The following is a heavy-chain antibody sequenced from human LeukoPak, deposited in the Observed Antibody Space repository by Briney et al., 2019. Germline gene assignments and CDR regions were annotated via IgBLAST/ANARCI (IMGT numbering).Heavy chain of an antibody. J-gene: IGHJ4*02. CDR2: ISGSVGNT. Sequence: GGSLRLSCAASGFTFSSYAMSWVRQAPGKGLEWVSGISGSVGNTYYADSVKGRFTISRDNSKNTLYLQMNSLRAEDTAIYYCAMTKSRHIPMIVVGPRPYYFDYWGQGTLVTVSS. D-gene: IGHD3-22*01. V-gene: IGHV3-23*01. CDR3: AMTKSRHIPMIVVGPRPYYFDY. CDR1: GFTFSSYA.